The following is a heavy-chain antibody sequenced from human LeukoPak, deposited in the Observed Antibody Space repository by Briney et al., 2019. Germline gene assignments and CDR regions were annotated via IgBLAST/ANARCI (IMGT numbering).Heavy chain of an antibody. D-gene: IGHD2-15*01. CDR2: IYHSGST. CDR1: GGSISSYS. V-gene: IGHV4-30-2*01. J-gene: IGHJ4*02. Sequence: SETLSLTCTVSGGSISSYSWSWIRQPPGKGLEWIGYIYHSGSTYYNPSLKSRVTISVDRSKNQFSLKLSSVTAADTAVYYCARGNAAYFDYWGQGTLVTVSS. CDR3: ARGNAAYFDY.